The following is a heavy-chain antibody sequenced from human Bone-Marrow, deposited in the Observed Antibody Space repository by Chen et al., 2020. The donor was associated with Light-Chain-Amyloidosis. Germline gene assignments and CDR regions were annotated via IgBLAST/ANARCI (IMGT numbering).Heavy chain of an antibody. Sequence: QVQLQQWGAGLLKPSETLSLTCAVYGGSFSGSYWSWIRQPPGKGLEWIGEINHSGSTNYNPSLKSRLTISVDTSKKQLSLKLSSVTAADRAVYYCARGRGGGWGSYYDWGQGTLVTVSS. CDR2: INHSGST. J-gene: IGHJ4*02. D-gene: IGHD1-26*01. CDR1: GGSFSGSY. CDR3: ARGRGGGWGSYYD. V-gene: IGHV4-34*01.